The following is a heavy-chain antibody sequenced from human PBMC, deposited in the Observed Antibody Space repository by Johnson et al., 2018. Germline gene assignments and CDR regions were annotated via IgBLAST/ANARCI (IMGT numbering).Heavy chain of an antibody. CDR2: ISSSNSHISYM. CDR3: ARERPLVVAATLDAFDI. CDR1: GFTFSSYS. J-gene: IGHJ3*02. V-gene: IGHV3-21*01. D-gene: IGHD2-15*01. Sequence: VQLVQSGGGLVKPGGSLRLSCAASGFTFSSYSMNWVRQAPGKGLEWVSSISSSNSHISYMYYADSVKGRFTISRDNAKNSLYLQMNSLRDEDTAVYYCARERPLVVAATLDAFDIWGQGTMVTVSS.